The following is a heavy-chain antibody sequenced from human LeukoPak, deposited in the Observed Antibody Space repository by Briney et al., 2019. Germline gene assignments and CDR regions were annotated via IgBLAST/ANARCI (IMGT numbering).Heavy chain of an antibody. CDR1: GFTFSNAW. CDR3: TTDNSGSG. J-gene: IGHJ4*02. D-gene: IGHD3-10*01. Sequence: GESLKISCAASGFTFSNAWMTWVRQAPGKGLEWVGRIKSKTDGGTTDYAAPVRGRFTISRDDSKNTLYLQMNSLKTEDTAVYFCTTDNSGSGWGQGTLVTVSS. CDR2: IKSKTDGGTT. V-gene: IGHV3-15*01.